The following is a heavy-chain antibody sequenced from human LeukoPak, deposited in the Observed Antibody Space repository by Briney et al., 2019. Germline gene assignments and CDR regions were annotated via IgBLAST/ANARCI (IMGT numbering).Heavy chain of an antibody. CDR2: ITSSCSDT. CDR1: GFSFGSYE. Sequence: TGGSLRLSCAASGFSFGSYEMNWVRQAPGRGLELVSFITSSCSDTYYANSVRGRFATSRDNAKDTLYLQMNSLRVEDTAVYYCVTGNYSSFYYYYMDVWGKGTTVIVSS. J-gene: IGHJ6*03. CDR3: VTGNYSSFYYYYMDV. D-gene: IGHD4-11*01. V-gene: IGHV3-48*03.